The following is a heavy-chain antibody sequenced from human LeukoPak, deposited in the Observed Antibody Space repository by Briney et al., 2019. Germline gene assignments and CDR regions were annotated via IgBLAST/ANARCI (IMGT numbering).Heavy chain of an antibody. J-gene: IGHJ3*02. CDR2: ISYDGSNK. V-gene: IGHV3-30*04. CDR1: GFTLSSYA. D-gene: IGHD3-22*01. Sequence: GGSLRLSCAASGFTLSSYAMSWVRQAPGKGLEWGAVISYDGSNKYYADSVKGRFTISRDNSKNTLYLQMNSLRAEDTAVYYCARDRSMIVDSYAFDIWGQGTMVTVSS. CDR3: ARDRSMIVDSYAFDI.